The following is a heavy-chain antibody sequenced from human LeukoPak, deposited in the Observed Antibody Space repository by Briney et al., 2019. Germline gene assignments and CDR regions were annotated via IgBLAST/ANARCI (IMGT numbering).Heavy chain of an antibody. CDR3: TRDTDGSLDY. D-gene: IGHD1-26*01. Sequence: GGSPRLSCAASGFTFTNPWMAWVRQAPGQGLEWVANIKQDGSTKHYADSLKGRFTISRDNPKNSLYLQMNNLRADDTAVYYCTRDTDGSLDYWGQGILVTVAS. J-gene: IGHJ4*02. CDR1: GFTFTNPW. V-gene: IGHV3-7*01. CDR2: IKQDGSTK.